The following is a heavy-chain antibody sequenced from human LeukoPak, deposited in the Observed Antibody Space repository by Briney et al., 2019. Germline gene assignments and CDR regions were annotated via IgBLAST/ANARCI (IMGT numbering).Heavy chain of an antibody. CDR1: GGSISSYY. CDR3: ARVGGYCSSTSCYQRWFDP. D-gene: IGHD2-2*01. CDR2: IYYSGST. Sequence: TPSETLSLTCTVSGGSISSYYWSWIRQPPGKGLEWIGYIYYSGSTNYNPSLKSRVTITVDTSKNQFSLKLSSVTAADTAVSYCARVGGYCSSTSCYQRWFDPWGQGTLVTVSS. J-gene: IGHJ5*02. V-gene: IGHV4-59*01.